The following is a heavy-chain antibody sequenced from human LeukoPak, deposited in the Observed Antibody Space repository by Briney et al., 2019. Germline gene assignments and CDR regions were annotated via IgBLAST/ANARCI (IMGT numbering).Heavy chain of an antibody. V-gene: IGHV1-46*01. J-gene: IGHJ4*02. CDR3: ARSRMFDY. Sequence: GASVKVSCKASGYTFTNSLMHWVRQAPGQGLEWMGIINPGGGGTTYAQKFQGRVAMTRDTSTSTVYMELSSLRSDDTAVYHCARSRMFDYWGQGTLVTVSS. CDR1: GYTFTNSL. CDR2: INPGGGGT.